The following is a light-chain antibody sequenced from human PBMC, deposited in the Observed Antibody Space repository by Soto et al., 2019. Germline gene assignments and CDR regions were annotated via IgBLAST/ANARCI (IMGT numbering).Light chain of an antibody. CDR2: DDS. V-gene: IGLV3-21*02. J-gene: IGLJ3*02. CDR1: NIGSKS. Sequence: SYELTQPPSVSVAPGQTARITCGGNNIGSKSVHWYQQKPGQAPVLVVYDDSDRPSGIPERFSGSKSGTSASLAITGLQAEDEADYYCQSYDSSLSGSRVFGGGTKLTVL. CDR3: QSYDSSLSGSRV.